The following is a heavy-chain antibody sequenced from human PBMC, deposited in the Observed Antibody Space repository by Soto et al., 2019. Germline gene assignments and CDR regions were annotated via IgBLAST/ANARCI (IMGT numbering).Heavy chain of an antibody. J-gene: IGHJ4*02. D-gene: IGHD6-19*01. CDR3: AKDLGSGWYVFDY. V-gene: IGHV3-23*01. CDR2: ISGSGSST. CDR1: GFTFSSYA. Sequence: EVQLLESGGGLVQPGGSLRLSCAASGFTFSSYAMSWVRQAPGKGLEWVSAISGSGSSTNYAESVTGRFTIYRDNSKNTVYRQTHSLRALDTAVYYCAKDLGSGWYVFDYWGQGTLVTVSS.